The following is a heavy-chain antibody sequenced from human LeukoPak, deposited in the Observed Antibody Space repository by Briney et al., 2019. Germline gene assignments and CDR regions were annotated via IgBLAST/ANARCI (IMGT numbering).Heavy chain of an antibody. J-gene: IGHJ4*02. CDR3: ARDPIPAAFSGQLDY. CDR1: GFIFSNYW. Sequence: RGSLRLSCAASGFIFSNYWMYWVRQAPGKGLVWVSRINRDGSDTTYADSVRGRFTISRDNAKNTVYMQMNSLRVEDTAVYYCARDPIPAAFSGQLDYWGQGTLVTVSS. D-gene: IGHD2-2*01. V-gene: IGHV3-74*01. CDR2: INRDGSDT.